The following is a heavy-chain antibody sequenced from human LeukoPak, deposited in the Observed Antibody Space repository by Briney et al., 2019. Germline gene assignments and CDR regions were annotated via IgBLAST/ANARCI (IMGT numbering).Heavy chain of an antibody. Sequence: GASVKVSCKASGGTFSSYAISWVRQAPGQGLEWMGIINPSGGSTSYAQKFQGRVTMTRDTSTSTVYMELSSLRSEDTAVYYCARDRQDGYCSSTSCYGFDYWGQGTLVTVSS. CDR1: GGTFSSYA. J-gene: IGHJ4*02. CDR2: INPSGGST. D-gene: IGHD2-2*03. V-gene: IGHV1-46*01. CDR3: ARDRQDGYCSSTSCYGFDY.